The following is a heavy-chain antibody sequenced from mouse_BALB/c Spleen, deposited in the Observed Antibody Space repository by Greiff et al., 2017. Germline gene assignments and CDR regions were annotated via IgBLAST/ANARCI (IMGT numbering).Heavy chain of an antibody. D-gene: IGHD4-1*02. CDR3: ATNWDNAMDY. V-gene: IGHV5-9-4*01. Sequence: EVQLQESGGGLVKPGGSLKLSCAASGFTFSSYAMSWVRQSPEKRLEWVAEISSGGSYTYYPDTVTGRFTISRDNAKNTLYLEMSSLRSEDTAMYYCATNWDNAMDYWGQGTSVTVSS. J-gene: IGHJ4*01. CDR2: ISSGGSYT. CDR1: GFTFSSYA.